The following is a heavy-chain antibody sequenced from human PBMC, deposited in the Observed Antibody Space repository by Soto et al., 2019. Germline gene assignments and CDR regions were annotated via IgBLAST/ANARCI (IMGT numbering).Heavy chain of an antibody. D-gene: IGHD4-17*01. V-gene: IGHV3-23*01. CDR3: AKEGGMTTVTTATIYLRGYFDY. CDR2: ISGSGGST. Sequence: GGSLRLSCAASGFTFSSYAMSWVRQAPGKGLEWVSAISGSGGSTYYADSVKGRFTISRDNSKNTLYLQMNSLRAEDTAVYYWAKEGGMTTVTTATIYLRGYFDYWGQGTLVTVSS. J-gene: IGHJ4*02. CDR1: GFTFSSYA.